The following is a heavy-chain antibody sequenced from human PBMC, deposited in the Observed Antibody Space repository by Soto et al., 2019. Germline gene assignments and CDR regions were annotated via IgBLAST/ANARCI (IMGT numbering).Heavy chain of an antibody. CDR1: GFTFSDYA. CDR3: AKDGGPYKQNWYFDL. V-gene: IGHV3-23*01. D-gene: IGHD3-16*01. J-gene: IGHJ2*01. CDR2: VSGGGGAT. Sequence: EVQLLESGGGVEQPGGSLTLSCAASGFTFSDYAMTWVRQAAGKGLEWVSVVSGGGGATFYADSVKGRFTISRDNSKNTLYLQMSSLRVEDTAMYYCAKDGGPYKQNWYFDLWGRGTLVTVSS.